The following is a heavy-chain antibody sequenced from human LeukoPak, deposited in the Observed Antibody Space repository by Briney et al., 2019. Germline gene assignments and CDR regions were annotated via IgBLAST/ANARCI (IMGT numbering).Heavy chain of an antibody. CDR3: AKDFGLDSGFFDF. CDR1: GFTFSNYA. J-gene: IGHJ4*02. V-gene: IGHV3-23*01. D-gene: IGHD3-10*01. CDR2: ITDSGSST. Sequence: GGSLRLSCVASGFTFSNYAMNWVRQVPGKGLEWVSRITDSGSSTYYADSVKGRFTISRDNSKNTLYLQMTSLRAEDTAIYYCAKDFGLDSGFFDFWGQGAPVTVSS.